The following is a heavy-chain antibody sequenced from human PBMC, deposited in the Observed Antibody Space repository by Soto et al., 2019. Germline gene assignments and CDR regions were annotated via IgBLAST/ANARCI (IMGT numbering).Heavy chain of an antibody. CDR1: GYTFTGYY. CDR3: ARERNYYYYGMDV. Sequence: ASVKVSCKASGYTFTGYYMHWVRQAPGQGLEWMGWINPNSGGTNYAQKFQGRVTMTRDTSISTAYMELSRLRYDDTAVYYCARERNYYYYGMDVWGQGTTVTVSS. V-gene: IGHV1-2*02. J-gene: IGHJ6*02. CDR2: INPNSGGT.